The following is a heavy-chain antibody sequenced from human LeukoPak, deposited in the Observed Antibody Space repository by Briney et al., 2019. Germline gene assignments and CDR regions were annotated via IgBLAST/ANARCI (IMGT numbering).Heavy chain of an antibody. CDR2: IYYSGST. D-gene: IGHD2-2*02. V-gene: IGHV4-59*08. Sequence: ASETLSLTCTVSGGSISSYYWSWIRQPPGKGLEWIGYIYYSGSTNYNPSLKSRVTISVDTSKNQFSLKLSSVTAADTAVYYCARIYPYQLLYRLGSDYYYMDVWGKGTTVTVSS. J-gene: IGHJ6*03. CDR1: GGSISSYY. CDR3: ARIYPYQLLYRLGSDYYYMDV.